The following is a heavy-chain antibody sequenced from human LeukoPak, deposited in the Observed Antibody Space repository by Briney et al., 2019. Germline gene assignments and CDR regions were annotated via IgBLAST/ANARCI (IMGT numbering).Heavy chain of an antibody. CDR3: ATQTRYSSSWDY. D-gene: IGHD6-13*01. CDR1: AYSFTTYW. CDR2: IYPGDSDT. J-gene: IGHJ4*02. Sequence: GESLKISCKGSAYSFTTYWIGWVRQMPGKGLEWMGIIYPGDSDTRYSPSFQGQVTISADKSINTAYLHWSSLKASDTAMYHCATQTRYSSSWDYWGQGTLVTVSS. V-gene: IGHV5-51*01.